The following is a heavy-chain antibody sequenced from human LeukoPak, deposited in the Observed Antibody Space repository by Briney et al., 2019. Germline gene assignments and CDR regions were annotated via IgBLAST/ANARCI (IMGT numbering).Heavy chain of an antibody. Sequence: GGSLRLSCAASGFTFSSYSMNWVRQAPGKGLEWVSSIGSSSSYIYYADSVRGRFTISRDNAKNSLYLQMNSLRAEDTAVYYCARDWETTVTPLRYWGQGTLVTVSS. CDR1: GFTFSSYS. V-gene: IGHV3-21*01. J-gene: IGHJ4*02. CDR2: IGSSSSYI. CDR3: ARDWETTVTPLRY. D-gene: IGHD4-17*01.